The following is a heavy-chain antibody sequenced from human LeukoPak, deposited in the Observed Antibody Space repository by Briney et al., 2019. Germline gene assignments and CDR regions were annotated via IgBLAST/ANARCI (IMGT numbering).Heavy chain of an antibody. Sequence: GGSLRLSCAASGFTFRNYGMHWVRQAPGKGLEWVAFIRYDGSSQYYAGSVKGRFTFSRDNSKNTLFLQMNSLRAEDTAVYYCASPVIAADYYYFDYWGQGTLVTVSS. D-gene: IGHD6-13*01. CDR1: GFTFRNYG. V-gene: IGHV3-30*02. CDR3: ASPVIAADYYYFDY. J-gene: IGHJ4*02. CDR2: IRYDGSSQ.